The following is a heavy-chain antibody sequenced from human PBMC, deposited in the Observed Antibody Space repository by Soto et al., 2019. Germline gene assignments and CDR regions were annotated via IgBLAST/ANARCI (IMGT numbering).Heavy chain of an antibody. D-gene: IGHD3-16*01. V-gene: IGHV1-18*01. J-gene: IGHJ4*02. CDR1: GYTFTSYG. CDR2: INAHNGNT. CDR3: ARDPALGGRFDY. Sequence: QVQLVQSGAEVKKPGASVKVSCKASGYTFTSYGISWVRQAPGQGLEWMGWINAHNGNTKYAQKVQGRVTMTTDTSTSTAYMELRSLRSDDTAVYYCARDPALGGRFDYWGQGTLVTVSS.